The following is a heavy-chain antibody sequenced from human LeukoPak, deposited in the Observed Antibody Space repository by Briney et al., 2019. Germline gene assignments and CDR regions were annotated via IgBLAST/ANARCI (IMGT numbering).Heavy chain of an antibody. D-gene: IGHD3-3*01. CDR1: GFTFSSYA. CDR3: ATTVLRFLEWLVSVSDY. CDR2: ISGSGGST. Sequence: GGSLRLSCAASGFTFSSYAMSWVRQAPGKGLEWVSAISGSGGSTYYADSVKGRFTISRDNSKNTLYLQMNSLRAEDTAVYYCATTVLRFLEWLVSVSDYWGQGTLVTVSS. V-gene: IGHV3-23*01. J-gene: IGHJ4*02.